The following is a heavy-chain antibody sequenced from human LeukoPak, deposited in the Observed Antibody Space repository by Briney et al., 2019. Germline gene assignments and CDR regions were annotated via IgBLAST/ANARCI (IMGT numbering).Heavy chain of an antibody. Sequence: ASVKVSCKASGGTFSSYAISWVRQAPGQGLEWMGGITPIFGTANYAQKFQGRVTITADESTSTAYMELSSLRSEDTAVYYCASLYGIAAAGGFDYWGQGTLVTVSS. D-gene: IGHD6-13*01. V-gene: IGHV1-69*13. CDR2: ITPIFGTA. J-gene: IGHJ4*02. CDR3: ASLYGIAAAGGFDY. CDR1: GGTFSSYA.